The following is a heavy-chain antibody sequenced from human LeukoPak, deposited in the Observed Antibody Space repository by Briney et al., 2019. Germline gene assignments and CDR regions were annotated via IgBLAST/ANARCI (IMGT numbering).Heavy chain of an antibody. Sequence: PGGSLRLSCAASGFTFSSYEMNWVRQAPGKGLEWVSSISANSHEIYHANSVKGRFTTSRDNAKNSVFLQMNSLRAEDTAMYYCVRLRDYYDTTGYHDGFDIWGQGTMVTVSS. CDR1: GFTFSSYE. J-gene: IGHJ3*02. D-gene: IGHD3-22*01. V-gene: IGHV3-21*01. CDR2: ISANSHEI. CDR3: VRLRDYYDTTGYHDGFDI.